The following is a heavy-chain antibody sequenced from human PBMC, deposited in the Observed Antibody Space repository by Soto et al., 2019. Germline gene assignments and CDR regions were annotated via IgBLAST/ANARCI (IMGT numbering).Heavy chain of an antibody. V-gene: IGHV4-59*08. J-gene: IGHJ5*02. CDR1: GGSISGCY. CDR2: IYYTGST. CDR3: ARRVAVTGTVWFDP. D-gene: IGHD6-19*01. Sequence: PSETLSLTCTVSGGSISGCYWSWIRQPPGKGLEWIGHIYYTGSTNYNPSLKSRVTISVDTSQNQFSLKLTAVTAADTAVYYCARRVAVTGTVWFDPWGQGTLVTVSS.